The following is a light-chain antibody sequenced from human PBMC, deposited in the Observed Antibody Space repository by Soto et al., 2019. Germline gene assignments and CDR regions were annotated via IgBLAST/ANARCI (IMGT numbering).Light chain of an antibody. CDR2: GTT. CDR3: QNYDSNLSGLYV. V-gene: IGLV1-40*01. Sequence: QSVLTQPPSVSGAPGQTITSSCTGSSSNIGAGSDVHWYHQLPGTAPKLLIYGTTNRPSGVPDRFSGSKSGTSASLAIAVLKTEDEADSYCQNYDSNLSGLYVFGTGTNVTGL. J-gene: IGLJ1*01. CDR1: SSNIGAGSD.